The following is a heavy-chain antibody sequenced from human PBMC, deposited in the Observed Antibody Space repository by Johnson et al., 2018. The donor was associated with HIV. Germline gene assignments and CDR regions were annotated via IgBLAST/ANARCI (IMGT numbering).Heavy chain of an antibody. V-gene: IGHV3-30*02. D-gene: IGHD6-13*01. CDR2: IRYDGSNK. CDR3: ASDRPYSSSGGGAFDI. J-gene: IGHJ3*02. Sequence: QVQLVESGGGVVQPGESLRLSCAASGFTFSNYAMHWVRQAPGKGLEWVAFIRYDGSNKYYADSVKGRFTISRDNSKNSLSLQLNSLRPDDTAVYFCASDRPYSSSGGGAFDIWGQGTMVTVSS. CDR1: GFTFSNYA.